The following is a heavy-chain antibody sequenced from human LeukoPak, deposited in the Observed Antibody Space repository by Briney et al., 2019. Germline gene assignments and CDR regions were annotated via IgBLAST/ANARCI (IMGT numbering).Heavy chain of an antibody. CDR1: GFTFGSYT. CDR2: ISGCGAST. V-gene: IGHV3-23*01. J-gene: IGHJ4*02. CDR3: AKRVGSGTYRAIDY. Sequence: PGGSLTLSCAPFGFTFGSYTMTWVRQAPGKGLEWVSYISGCGASTYYADSVKGRFTLSRDNSKNTLYLQMNSLRAEDTAVYHCAKRVGSGTYRAIDYWGQGTLVTVSS. D-gene: IGHD3-10*01.